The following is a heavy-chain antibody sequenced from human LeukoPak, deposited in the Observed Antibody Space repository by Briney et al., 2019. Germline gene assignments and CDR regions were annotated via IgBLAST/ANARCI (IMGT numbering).Heavy chain of an antibody. J-gene: IGHJ3*02. D-gene: IGHD2-15*01. CDR2: IYTSGST. CDR1: GFSVSSNY. V-gene: IGHV3-53*01. Sequence: GGSLRLSCAASGFSVSSNYVSWVRQAPGKGLEWVSVIYTSGSTYYADSVKGRFTISRDNSKNTLYLQMNSLRAEDTAMYYCARDRYCSGGTCYYTFDIWGQGTMVTVSS. CDR3: ARDRYCSGGTCYYTFDI.